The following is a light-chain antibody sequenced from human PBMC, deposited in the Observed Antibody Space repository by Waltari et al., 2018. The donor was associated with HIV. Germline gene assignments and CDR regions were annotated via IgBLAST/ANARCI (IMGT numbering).Light chain of an antibody. CDR3: LKHNTYPWT. V-gene: IGKV1-17*01. Sequence: IQMTQSPSSLSASVGDRVIITCRASQGIRNDLGWYQQKPGKAPEHLIYGASSLKSGGPSRFSGSGSGTQFTLTISSLQPEDFATYYCLKHNTYPWTFGQGTKVEIK. CDR2: GAS. J-gene: IGKJ1*01. CDR1: QGIRND.